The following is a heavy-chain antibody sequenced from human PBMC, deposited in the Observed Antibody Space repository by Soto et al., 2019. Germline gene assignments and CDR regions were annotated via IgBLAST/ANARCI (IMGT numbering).Heavy chain of an antibody. CDR3: ARSVAVPGAHMDY. CDR2: VYYTGST. V-gene: IGHV4-59*01. CDR1: GGSISGSY. D-gene: IGHD6-19*01. J-gene: IGHJ4*02. Sequence: QVQLQESGPGLVKPSETLSLTCSVSGGSISGSYWSWIRQSPGKGLEWLGYVYYTGSTNYSPSLRSRVSISVDTSKNEFSLRLSSVTAADTAVYFCARSVAVPGAHMDYWGQRTQVTVSS.